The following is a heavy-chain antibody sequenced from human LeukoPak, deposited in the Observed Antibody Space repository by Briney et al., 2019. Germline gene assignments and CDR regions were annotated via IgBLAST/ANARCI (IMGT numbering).Heavy chain of an antibody. CDR3: ARPLTILRGVVTSSDD. CDR1: GYTFTNSW. CDR2: VYPGDSDT. V-gene: IGHV5-51*01. D-gene: IGHD3-10*01. J-gene: IGHJ4*02. Sequence: LGESLKVSCKGSGYTFTNSWIGWVRHIPGRGLEWMGIVYPGDSDTRYSPSFQGQVTISPDKSISTAYLQWSSLKASDTAMYYCARPLTILRGVVTSSDDGGQGTLVTLSS.